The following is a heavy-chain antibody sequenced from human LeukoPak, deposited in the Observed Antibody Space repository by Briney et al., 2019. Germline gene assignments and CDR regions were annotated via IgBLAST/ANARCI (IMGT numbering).Heavy chain of an antibody. CDR2: ISGSGGST. D-gene: IGHD2-15*01. J-gene: IGHJ4*02. CDR3: ARDGGVYRYFDC. V-gene: IGHV3-23*01. Sequence: GGSLRLSCAASGFTFSSYAMSWVRQAPGKGLEWVSAISGSGGSTYYADSVKGRFTISRDNSKNTLYLQMNSLRAEDTAVYYCARDGGVYRYFDCWGQGTLVTVSS. CDR1: GFTFSSYA.